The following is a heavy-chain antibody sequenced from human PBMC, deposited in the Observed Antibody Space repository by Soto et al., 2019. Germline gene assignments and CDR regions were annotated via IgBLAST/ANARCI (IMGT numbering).Heavy chain of an antibody. D-gene: IGHD6-19*01. CDR3: ASSIAVAATFDY. J-gene: IGHJ4*02. CDR1: GGSIRSGGYY. CDR2: IYYSGST. V-gene: IGHV4-31*03. Sequence: SETLSLTCTVSGGSIRSGGYYWSWIRQHPGKGLEWIGYIYYSGSTYYNPSLKSRVTISVDTSKNQFSLKLSSVTAADTAVYYCASSIAVAATFDYWGQGTLVTVSS.